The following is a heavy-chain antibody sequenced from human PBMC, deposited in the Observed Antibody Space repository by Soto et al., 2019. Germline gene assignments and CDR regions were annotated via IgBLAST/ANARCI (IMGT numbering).Heavy chain of an antibody. J-gene: IGHJ6*02. Sequence: GESLKISCAASGFTFSSYAMSWVRQAPGKGLEWVSAISGSGGSTYYADSEKGRFTITRDNSKNTLYLQMNSLRAEDTAVYYCAKSGVVTTGYYYYGMDVWGQGTTVTVSS. CDR1: GFTFSSYA. V-gene: IGHV3-23*01. CDR2: ISGSGGST. CDR3: AKSGVVTTGYYYYGMDV. D-gene: IGHD4-4*01.